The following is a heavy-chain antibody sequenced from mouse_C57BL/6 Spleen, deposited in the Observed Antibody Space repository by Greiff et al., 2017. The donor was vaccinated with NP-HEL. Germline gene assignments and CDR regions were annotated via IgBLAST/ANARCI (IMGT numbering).Heavy chain of an antibody. CDR2: IDPSDSYT. D-gene: IGHD3-3*01. Sequence: QVQLQQPGAELVMPGASVQLSCKASGYTFTSYWMHWVKQRPGQGLEWIGEIDPSDSYTNYNQKFKGKSTLTVDKSSSTAYMQLSSRTSEDSAVYYCARAGRGFAYWGQGTLVTVSA. J-gene: IGHJ3*01. V-gene: IGHV1-69*01. CDR3: ARAGRGFAY. CDR1: GYTFTSYW.